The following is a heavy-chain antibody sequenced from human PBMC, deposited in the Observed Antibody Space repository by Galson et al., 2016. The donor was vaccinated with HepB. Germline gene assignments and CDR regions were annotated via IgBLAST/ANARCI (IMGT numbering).Heavy chain of an antibody. Sequence: PALVKPTQTLTLTCTFSGFSLTTSEVGVGWIRQPPGKALEWLALIYWDDDKFYSPSLKSRLTITKDTSKNQVVLTMTNMDPVDTAKYYCAHTRWEQGYQIDFWGRGALVTVSA. J-gene: IGHJ4*02. D-gene: IGHD1/OR15-1a*01. V-gene: IGHV2-5*02. CDR2: IYWDDDK. CDR1: GFSLTTSEVG. CDR3: AHTRWEQGYQIDF.